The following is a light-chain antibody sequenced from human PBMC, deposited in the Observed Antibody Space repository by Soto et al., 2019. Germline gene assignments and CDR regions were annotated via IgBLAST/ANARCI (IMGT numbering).Light chain of an antibody. Sequence: EIVLTQSPGTLSLSPGERATLSCRASQSVGSSYLAWYQQKPGQAPRLLIYGASSRATGIPDRFSGSGSGTDFTLTISGLEPEDFAVYYCQHYGSSPLFTFGPGTKVDIE. V-gene: IGKV3-20*01. CDR1: QSVGSSY. CDR2: GAS. J-gene: IGKJ3*01. CDR3: QHYGSSPLFT.